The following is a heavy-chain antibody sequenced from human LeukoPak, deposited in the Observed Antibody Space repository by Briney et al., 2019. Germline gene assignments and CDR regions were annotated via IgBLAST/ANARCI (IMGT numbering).Heavy chain of an antibody. CDR1: GYTFTDYY. D-gene: IGHD6-13*01. CDR3: ARFYSSTWQFDY. J-gene: IGHJ4*02. CDR2: INPNSGGK. V-gene: IGHV1-2*02. Sequence: ASVKVSCKASGYTFTDYYIHWMRQAPGQGLEWIGWINPNSGGKNYAQRFQGRVTMARDTSIRTAYMEVSGLTYDDTAVFYCARFYSSTWQFDYWGQGTLVTVSS.